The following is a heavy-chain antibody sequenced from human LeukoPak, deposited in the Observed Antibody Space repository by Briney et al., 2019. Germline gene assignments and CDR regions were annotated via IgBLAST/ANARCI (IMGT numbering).Heavy chain of an antibody. CDR1: GYTFTSYY. J-gene: IGHJ6*02. D-gene: IGHD5-18*01. Sequence: ASVKVSCKASGYTFTSYYMHWVRQAPGQGLEWMGIINPSGGSTSYAQKFQGRVTMTRDTSTSTVYMELSSLRSEDTAVYYCARGGKQRGYSYGYVAPLPYYSGMDVWGQGTTVTVSS. V-gene: IGHV1-46*01. CDR3: ARGGKQRGYSYGYVAPLPYYSGMDV. CDR2: INPSGGST.